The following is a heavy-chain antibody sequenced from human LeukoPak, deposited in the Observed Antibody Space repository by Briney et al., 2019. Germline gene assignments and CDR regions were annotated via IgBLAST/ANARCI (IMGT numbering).Heavy chain of an antibody. D-gene: IGHD5-18*01. CDR1: GYTFTSYG. CDR2: IIPIFGTA. V-gene: IGHV1-69*13. CDR3: ARVLGYSYGFPYFDY. Sequence: SVKVSCKASGYTFTSYGISWVRQAPGQGLEWMGGIIPIFGTANYAQKFQGRVTITADESTSTAYMELSSLRSEDTAVYYCARVLGYSYGFPYFDYWGQGTLVTVSS. J-gene: IGHJ4*02.